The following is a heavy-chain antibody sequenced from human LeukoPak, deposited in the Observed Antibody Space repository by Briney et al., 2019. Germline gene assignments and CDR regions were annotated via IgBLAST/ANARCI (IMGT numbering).Heavy chain of an antibody. CDR2: IIPIFGTA. J-gene: IGHJ4*02. CDR1: GGTFSSYA. V-gene: IGHV1-69*13. CDR3: ARELSYYDILTGYAHLYYFDY. D-gene: IGHD3-9*01. Sequence: ASVKVSCKASGGTFSSYAISWVRQAPGQGLEWMGGIIPIFGTANYAQKFQGRVTITADESTSTAYMELSRLRSDDTAVYYCARELSYYDILTGYAHLYYFDYWGQGTLVTVSS.